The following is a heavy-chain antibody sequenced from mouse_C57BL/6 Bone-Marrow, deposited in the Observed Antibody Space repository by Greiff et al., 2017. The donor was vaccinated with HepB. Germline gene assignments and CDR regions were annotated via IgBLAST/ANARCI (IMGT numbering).Heavy chain of an antibody. CDR2: IYPRDGST. CDR3: ARDDIWYYYGSVYYFDY. Sequence: VQLVESDAELVKPGASVKISCKVSGYTFTDHTIHWMKQRPEQGLEWIGYIYPRDGSTKYNEKFKGKATLTADKSSSTAYMQLNSLTSEDSAVYFCARDDIWYYYGSVYYFDYWGQGTTLTVSS. V-gene: IGHV1-78*01. J-gene: IGHJ2*01. CDR1: GYTFTDHT. D-gene: IGHD1-1*01.